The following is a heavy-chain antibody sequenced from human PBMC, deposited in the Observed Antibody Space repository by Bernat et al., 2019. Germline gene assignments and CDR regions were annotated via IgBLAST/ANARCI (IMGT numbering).Heavy chain of an antibody. CDR3: AREGRGGSSSAPYMDV. J-gene: IGHJ6*03. V-gene: IGHV3-72*01. CDR1: GFTFSDHY. Sequence: EVQLVESGGGLVQPGGSLRLSCAASGFTFSDHYMDWVRQAPGKGLEWVGRTRNKANSYTTEYAASVKGRFTISRDDSKNSLYLKMNSLKPEDTAVYYCAREGRGGSSSAPYMDVWGKGTTVTVSS. CDR2: TRNKANSYTT. D-gene: IGHD6-6*01.